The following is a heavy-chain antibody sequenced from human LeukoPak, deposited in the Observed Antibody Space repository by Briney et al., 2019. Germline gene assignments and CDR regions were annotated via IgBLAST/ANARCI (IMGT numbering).Heavy chain of an antibody. CDR3: ALQGVAAVVVSDAFDI. Sequence: GGSMRLSCAASGFTFSSYAMSWVRQAPGKGLEWVSAISGSGGSTYYADSVKGRFTISRDNSKNTLYLQMNSLRAEDTAVYYCALQGVAAVVVSDAFDIWGQGTMVTVSS. D-gene: IGHD2-15*01. CDR1: GFTFSSYA. J-gene: IGHJ3*02. V-gene: IGHV3-23*01. CDR2: ISGSGGST.